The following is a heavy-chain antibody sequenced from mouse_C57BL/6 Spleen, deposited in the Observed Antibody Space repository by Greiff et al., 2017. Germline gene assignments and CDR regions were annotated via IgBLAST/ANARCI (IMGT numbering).Heavy chain of an antibody. J-gene: IGHJ2*01. CDR2: IYPGDGDT. Sequence: VQLQESGPELVKPGASVKISCKASGYAFSSSWMNWVKQRPGKGLEWIGRIYPGDGDTNYNGKFKGKATLTADKSSSTAYMQLSSLTSEDSAVYCCARGGVYYGNYEDYWGQGTTLTVSS. V-gene: IGHV1-82*01. CDR3: ARGGVYYGNYEDY. D-gene: IGHD2-1*01. CDR1: GYAFSSSW.